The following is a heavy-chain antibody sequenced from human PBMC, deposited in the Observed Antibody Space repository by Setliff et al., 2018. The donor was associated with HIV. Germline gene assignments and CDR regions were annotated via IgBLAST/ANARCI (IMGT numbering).Heavy chain of an antibody. D-gene: IGHD6-19*01. CDR2: IYHSGST. Sequence: PSETLSLTCTVSGDSVSNGYYWGWIRQPPGKGLEWIGSIYHSGSTYYNPSLKSRVTISVDTSKNQFSLKLSSVTAADTAVYHCARRNSGWYDAFDIWGQGTMVTVSS. J-gene: IGHJ3*02. CDR1: GDSVSNGYY. CDR3: ARRNSGWYDAFDI. V-gene: IGHV4-38-2*02.